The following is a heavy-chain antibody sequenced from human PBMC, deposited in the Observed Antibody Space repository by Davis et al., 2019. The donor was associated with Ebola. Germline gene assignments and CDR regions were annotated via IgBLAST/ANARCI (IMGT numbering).Heavy chain of an antibody. CDR3: ARGPPYYGSGSSYYYYYGMDV. Sequence: ASVKVSCKASGYTFTSYAMHWVRQAPGQRLEWMGWINAGNGNTKYSQKFQGRVTITRDTSASTAYMELSSLRSEDTAVYYCARGPPYYGSGSSYYYYYGMDVWGQGTTVTVSS. J-gene: IGHJ6*02. D-gene: IGHD3-10*01. V-gene: IGHV1-3*01. CDR1: GYTFTSYA. CDR2: INAGNGNT.